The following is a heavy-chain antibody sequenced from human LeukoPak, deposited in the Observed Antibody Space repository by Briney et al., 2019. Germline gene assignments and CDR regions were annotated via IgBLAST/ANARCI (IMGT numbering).Heavy chain of an antibody. Sequence: SETLSLTCTVSGGSIISYYWSWIRQPPGKGLEWIGYIYYSGSTNYNPSLKSRVTISVDTSKNQFSLKLSSVTAADTAVYYCARDRLYDSSGYYDTFDMWGQGTMVTVSS. J-gene: IGHJ3*02. CDR1: GGSIISYY. CDR3: ARDRLYDSSGYYDTFDM. CDR2: IYYSGST. V-gene: IGHV4-59*01. D-gene: IGHD3-22*01.